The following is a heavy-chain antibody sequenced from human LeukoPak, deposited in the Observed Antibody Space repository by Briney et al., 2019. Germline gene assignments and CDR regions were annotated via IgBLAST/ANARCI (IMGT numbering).Heavy chain of an antibody. CDR3: AKDSSTSYSYYMDV. Sequence: GGSLRLSCAASGLIVSNNYVNWVRLAPGKGLEWVSIIYSGGSTHYADSVKGRFTISRDNSKNTLYLQMNSLRAEDTAVYSCAKDSSTSYSYYMDVWGKGTTVTISS. V-gene: IGHV3-53*05. CDR2: IYSGGST. J-gene: IGHJ6*03. CDR1: GLIVSNNY. D-gene: IGHD2-2*01.